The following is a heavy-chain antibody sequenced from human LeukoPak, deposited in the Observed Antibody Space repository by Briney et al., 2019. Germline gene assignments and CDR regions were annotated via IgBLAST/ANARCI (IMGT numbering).Heavy chain of an antibody. CDR1: GFTFSSYS. CDR2: ISSSSSYI. D-gene: IGHD4-17*01. V-gene: IGHV3-21*01. J-gene: IGHJ4*02. Sequence: GGSLRLSCAASGFTFSSYSMNWVRQAPGKGLEWVSSISSSSSYIYYADSVKGRFTISRDNAKNSLYQQMNSLRAEDTAVYYCATLMTTVTGRDYWGQGTLVTVSS. CDR3: ATLMTTVTGRDY.